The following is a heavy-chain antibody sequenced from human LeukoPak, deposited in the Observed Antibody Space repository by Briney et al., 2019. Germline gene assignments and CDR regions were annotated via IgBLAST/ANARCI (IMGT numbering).Heavy chain of an antibody. D-gene: IGHD6-13*01. CDR3: AREDSSSWYAWFDP. V-gene: IGHV1-69*13. J-gene: IGHJ5*02. Sequence: SVKVSCKASGGTFSSYAMSWVRQPPGQGLEWMGGIIPIFGTANYAQKFKGRVTITADESTRTAYMELSSLRSEDTAVYYCAREDSSSWYAWFDPWGQGTLVTVSS. CDR2: IIPIFGTA. CDR1: GGTFSSYA.